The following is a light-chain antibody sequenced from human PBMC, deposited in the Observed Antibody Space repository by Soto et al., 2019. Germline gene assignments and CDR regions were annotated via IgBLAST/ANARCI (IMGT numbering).Light chain of an antibody. CDR3: QSYDSSLSGYV. CDR2: GDT. J-gene: IGLJ1*01. CDR1: SSNIGAGYD. V-gene: IGLV1-40*01. Sequence: QSVLTQPPSVSGAQGQRVTISCTGSSSNIGAGYDVNWYQQLPGTPPKLLIYGDTNRHSGVPDRFSASKSGTSASLAIIGLQAEDEADYYCQSYDSSLSGYVFGTGTKVTVL.